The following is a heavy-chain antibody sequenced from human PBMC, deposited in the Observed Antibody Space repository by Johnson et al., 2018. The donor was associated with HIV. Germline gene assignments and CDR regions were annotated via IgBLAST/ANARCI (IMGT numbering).Heavy chain of an antibody. CDR2: IKSKTDGGTT. J-gene: IGHJ3*02. V-gene: IGHV3-15*01. D-gene: IGHD6-19*01. Sequence: VQLVESGGGLVKPGGSLRLSCAASGFIFSDAWMSWVRQAPGKGLEWVGRIKSKTDGGTTDYAAPVKGRFTISRDDSKNTLYLQMNSLKTEDTAVYYCTTDSGWVPLEAFGIWGQGTMVTVTS. CDR3: TTDSGWVPLEAFGI. CDR1: GFIFSDAW.